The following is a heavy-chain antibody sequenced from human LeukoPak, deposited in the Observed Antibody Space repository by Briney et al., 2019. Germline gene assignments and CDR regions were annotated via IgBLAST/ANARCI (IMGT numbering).Heavy chain of an antibody. V-gene: IGHV3-53*01. CDR1: GFTVSSNY. CDR2: IYSSGMT. Sequence: GGSLRLSCEASGFTVSSNYKSWVRQAPGKGLEWVSVIYSSGMTYYADSVKGRFTISRDNSKNTLYFHMNSLRAEDTAVYYCARDLYGVSHDYWGQGTLVTVSS. D-gene: IGHD4-17*01. CDR3: ARDLYGVSHDY. J-gene: IGHJ4*02.